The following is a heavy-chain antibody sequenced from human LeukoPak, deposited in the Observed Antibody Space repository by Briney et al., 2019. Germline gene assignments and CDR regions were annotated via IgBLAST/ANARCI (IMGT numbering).Heavy chain of an antibody. V-gene: IGHV3-48*04. CDR2: IRSSGSII. Sequence: GGSLRLSCAASGFTFSSYGMHWVRQAPGKGLEWVSYIRSSGSIIYYADSVKGRFTISRDNAKNSLYLQMNSLRAEDTAVYYCARSFYGDAFYIWGQGTTVSVSS. CDR3: ARSFYGDAFYI. D-gene: IGHD3-16*01. CDR1: GFTFSSYG. J-gene: IGHJ3*02.